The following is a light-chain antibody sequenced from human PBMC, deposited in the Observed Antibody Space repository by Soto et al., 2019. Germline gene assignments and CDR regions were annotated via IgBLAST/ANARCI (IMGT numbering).Light chain of an antibody. Sequence: EIVMTQSPVTLSVSPGERATLSCRATQNVYNNLAWYQQTPGQAPRLLIYGASTRATGIPARVSGAGSGTEFTLTISSLQSEDFAVYFCQQYTIWPITFGQGTRLEIK. CDR3: QQYTIWPIT. J-gene: IGKJ5*01. V-gene: IGKV3-15*01. CDR1: QNVYNN. CDR2: GAS.